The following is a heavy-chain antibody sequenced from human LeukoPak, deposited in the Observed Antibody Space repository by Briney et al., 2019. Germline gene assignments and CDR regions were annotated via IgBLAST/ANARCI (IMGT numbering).Heavy chain of an antibody. CDR2: IYYSGST. J-gene: IGHJ4*02. D-gene: IGHD3-22*01. CDR3: ARAAFYYDSSGYLYDY. V-gene: IGHV4-39*01. Sequence: SETLSLTCTVSGGSISSSSYYWGWLRQPPGKGLEWIGSIYYSGSTYYNPSLKSRVTISVDTSKNQFSLKLSSVTAADTAVYYCARAAFYYDSSGYLYDYWGQGTLVTVSS. CDR1: GGSISSSSYY.